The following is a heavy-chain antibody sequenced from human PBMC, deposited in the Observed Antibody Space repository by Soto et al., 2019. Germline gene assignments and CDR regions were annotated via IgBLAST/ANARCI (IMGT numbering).Heavy chain of an antibody. V-gene: IGHV3-7*01. CDR1: GFTFSRYW. CDR3: ARENMDCINGVCYAFDI. D-gene: IGHD2-8*01. CDR2: IKQDGSEK. J-gene: IGHJ3*02. Sequence: GRSLRLSCAASGFTFSRYWMNWVRQAPGKGLEWVANIKQDGSEKNYVDPVKGRFTVSRDNAKNSLHLQMNSLRAEDTAVYYCARENMDCINGVCYAFDIWGQGTMVTVSS.